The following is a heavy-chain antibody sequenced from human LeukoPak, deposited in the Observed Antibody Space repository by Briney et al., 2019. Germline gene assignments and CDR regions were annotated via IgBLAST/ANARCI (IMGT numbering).Heavy chain of an antibody. CDR1: GYTFTSYG. J-gene: IGHJ4*02. CDR2: ISAYNGNT. CDR3: ARVTPTLDY. Sequence: ASVNVSCKASGYTFTSYGISWVRQAPGQGLEWMGWISAYNGNTNYAQKLQGRVTMTTDTSTSTVYMELRSLRSDDTAVYYCARVTPTLDYWGQGTLVTVSS. V-gene: IGHV1-18*01.